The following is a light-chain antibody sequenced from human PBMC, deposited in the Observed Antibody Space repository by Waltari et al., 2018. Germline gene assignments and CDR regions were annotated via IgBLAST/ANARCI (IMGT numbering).Light chain of an antibody. CDR3: CSYAGSSTLV. V-gene: IGLV2-23*02. Sequence: QSALTQPASVSGSPGQSITITCTGTSSTVGSYNLVSWYQKHPDKHPKLLIFEVTNRPSGVSNRFSASKSDNTASLTISGLQAEDEADYFCCSYAGSSTLVFGGGTKLTVL. CDR1: SSTVGSYNL. CDR2: EVT. J-gene: IGLJ3*02.